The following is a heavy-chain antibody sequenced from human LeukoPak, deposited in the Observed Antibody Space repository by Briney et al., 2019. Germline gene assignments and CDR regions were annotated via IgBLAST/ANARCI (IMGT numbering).Heavy chain of an antibody. CDR2: ISNRGSTI. D-gene: IGHD6-13*01. CDR3: ARGGSSWQDYFDY. J-gene: IGHJ4*02. CDR1: GFTFSSYE. V-gene: IGHV3-48*03. Sequence: GGSLRLSCAASGFTFSSYEMNWVRQAPGKGLEWVSYISNRGSTIYYADSVKGRFTTSRDNAKNSLYLQMNSLRAEDTAVYYCARGGSSWQDYFDYWGQGTLVTVSS.